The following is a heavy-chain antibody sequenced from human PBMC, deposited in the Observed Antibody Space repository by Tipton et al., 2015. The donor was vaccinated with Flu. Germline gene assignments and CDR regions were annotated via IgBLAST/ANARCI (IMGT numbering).Heavy chain of an antibody. Sequence: TLSLTCTVFGGSIGSSTYYWGWIRQPPGKGLEWIGSLYDSGITYYNPSLKSRVTISLDTSKNQFSPKLISVTAADTAVYYCARSSSAYDYVWGGSYYFDFWGQGTLVTVSS. V-gene: IGHV4-39*07. CDR2: LYDSGIT. CDR1: GGSIGSSTYY. CDR3: ARSSSAYDYVWGGSYYFDF. D-gene: IGHD3-16*01. J-gene: IGHJ4*02.